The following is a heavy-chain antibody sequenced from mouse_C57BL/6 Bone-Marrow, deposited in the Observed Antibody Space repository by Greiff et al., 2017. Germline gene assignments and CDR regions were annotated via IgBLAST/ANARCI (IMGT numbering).Heavy chain of an antibody. CDR1: GYTFKSYD. CDR2: IYPRDGST. V-gene: IGHV1-85*01. Sequence: QVQLQPSGPELVKPGASVKLSCKASGYTFKSYDINWVKQRPGQGLEWIGWIYPRDGSTKYNEKFKGKATLTVDASSSTAYVALHSLTYEDSAVDVCTRGGELRDYWGQGTTLTVSS. J-gene: IGHJ2*01. D-gene: IGHD2-4*01. CDR3: TRGGELRDY.